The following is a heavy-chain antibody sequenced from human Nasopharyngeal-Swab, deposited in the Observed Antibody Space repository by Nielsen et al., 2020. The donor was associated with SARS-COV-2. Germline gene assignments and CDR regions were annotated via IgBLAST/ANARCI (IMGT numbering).Heavy chain of an antibody. J-gene: IGHJ6*03. CDR1: GFTFSSYG. V-gene: IGHV3-33*01. CDR2: IWYDGSNK. CDR3: ARRDYSYGYYYYMDV. D-gene: IGHD5-18*01. Sequence: GGSLRLSCAASGFTFSSYGMHWARQAPGKGLEWVAVIWYDGSNKYYADSVKGRFTISRDNSKNTLYLQMNSLRAEDTAVYYCARRDYSYGYYYYMDVWGKGTTVTVSS.